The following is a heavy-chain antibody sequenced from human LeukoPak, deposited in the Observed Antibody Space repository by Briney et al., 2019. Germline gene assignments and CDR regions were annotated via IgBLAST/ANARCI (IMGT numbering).Heavy chain of an antibody. CDR3: ARSAVSRYCSGGSCSDYGMDV. CDR2: IYTSGST. V-gene: IGHV4-4*07. J-gene: IGHJ6*02. Sequence: SETLSLTCTVSGGSISSYYWSWIRQPAGKGLEWIGRIYTSGSTNYNPSLKSRVTMSVDTSKNQFSLKLSSVTAADTAVYYCARSAVSRYCSGGSCSDYGMDVWGQGTTVTVSS. CDR1: GGSISSYY. D-gene: IGHD2-15*01.